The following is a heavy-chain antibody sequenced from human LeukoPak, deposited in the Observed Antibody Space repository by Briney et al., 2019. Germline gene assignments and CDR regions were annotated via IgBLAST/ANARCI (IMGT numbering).Heavy chain of an antibody. J-gene: IGHJ4*02. CDR3: TRRRDGYIFDY. CDR1: GFTFGDHA. D-gene: IGHD5-24*01. Sequence: PGGSLRLSCTASGFTFGDHAMSWFRQAPGKGLEWVGFIRSKTYGGTTDYAASVKGRFSISRDDSKSIADLQMNSLKTEDTGVYYCTRRRDGYIFDYWGQRTLVTVSS. V-gene: IGHV3-49*03. CDR2: IRSKTYGGTT.